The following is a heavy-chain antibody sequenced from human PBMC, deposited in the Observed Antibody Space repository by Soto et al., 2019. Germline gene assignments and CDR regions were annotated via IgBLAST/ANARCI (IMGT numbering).Heavy chain of an antibody. CDR1: GLTFSRYW. V-gene: IGHV3-7*01. CDR3: ARDTYYYDSSGYPTHDYYYGMDV. D-gene: IGHD3-22*01. J-gene: IGHJ6*02. CDR2: IKQDGSEK. Sequence: GGSLRLSCEASGLTFSRYWMTWVRQAPGKGLELVANIKQDGSEKYYADSVKGRFTISRDNSKNTLYLQMNSLRAEDTAVYYCARDTYYYDSSGYPTHDYYYGMDVWGQGTTVTV.